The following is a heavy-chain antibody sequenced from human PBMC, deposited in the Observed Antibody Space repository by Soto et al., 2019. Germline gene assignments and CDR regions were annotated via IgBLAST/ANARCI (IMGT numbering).Heavy chain of an antibody. Sequence: PGESLKISCKGSGYSCTNYGIGWVRQMPGKGLEWMGIISCGDSDTRYSPSFQGQVTMSVDKSINTAYLQWSSLKASDSAMYYCARHNYYGSGSYYTHRLDYWGQGTLVTVSS. D-gene: IGHD3-10*01. CDR1: GYSCTNYG. CDR2: ISCGDSDT. CDR3: ARHNYYGSGSYYTHRLDY. V-gene: IGHV5-51*01. J-gene: IGHJ4*02.